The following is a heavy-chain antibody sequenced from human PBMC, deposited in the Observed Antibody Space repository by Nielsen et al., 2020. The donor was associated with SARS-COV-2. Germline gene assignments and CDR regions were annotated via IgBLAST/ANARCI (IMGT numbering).Heavy chain of an antibody. CDR1: GFTFSSYS. CDR2: ISSSSSYI. V-gene: IGHV3-21*01. D-gene: IGHD3-10*01. CDR3: ARGVGWFGEHFDY. J-gene: IGHJ4*02. Sequence: GGSLRLSCAASGFTFSSYSMNWVRQAPGKGLEWVSSISSSSSYIYYADSVKGRFTISRDNAKNSLYLQMNSLRAEDTAVYYCARGVGWFGEHFDYWGQGTLVTVSS.